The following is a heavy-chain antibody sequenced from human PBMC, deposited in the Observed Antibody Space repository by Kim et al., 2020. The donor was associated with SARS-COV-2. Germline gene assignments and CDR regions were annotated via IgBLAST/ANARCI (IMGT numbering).Heavy chain of an antibody. CDR3: TTGSSSWYATRGWIWFYYYYGMDV. D-gene: IGHD6-13*01. CDR1: GFTFSNAW. V-gene: IGHV3-15*01. Sequence: GGSLRLSCAASGFTFSNAWMSWVRQAPGKGLEWVGRIKSKTDGGTTDYAAPVKGRFTISRDDSKNTLYLQMNSLKTEDTAVYYCTTGSSSWYATRGWIWFYYYYGMDVWGQGTTVTVSS. CDR2: IKSKTDGGTT. J-gene: IGHJ6*02.